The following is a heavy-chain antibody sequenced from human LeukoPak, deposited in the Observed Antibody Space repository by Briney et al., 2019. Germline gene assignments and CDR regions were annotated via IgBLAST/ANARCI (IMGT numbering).Heavy chain of an antibody. CDR1: GFTFSSYA. Sequence: PGGSLRLSCAASGFTFSSYAMSWVRQAPGKGLEWVSAISGSGGSTYYADSVKGRFTISRDNSKNTLYLQMNSLRAEDTAVYYCARVDYDSSGYYFDYWGQGTLVTVSS. CDR2: ISGSGGST. J-gene: IGHJ4*02. D-gene: IGHD3-22*01. CDR3: ARVDYDSSGYYFDY. V-gene: IGHV3-23*01.